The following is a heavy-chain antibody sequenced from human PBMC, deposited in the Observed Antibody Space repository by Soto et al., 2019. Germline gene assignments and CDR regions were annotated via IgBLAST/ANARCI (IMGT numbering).Heavy chain of an antibody. J-gene: IGHJ3*02. CDR2: ISGSGGST. V-gene: IGHV3-23*01. CDR1: GFTFSSYA. CDR3: AKRYYDFWSGYYTNHDAFDI. D-gene: IGHD3-3*01. Sequence: GRSLRLSCAASGFTFSSYAMRWVRQAPGKGLEWVSAISGSGGSTYYADSVKGRFTISRDNSKNTLYLQMNSLRAEDTAVYYCAKRYYDFWSGYYTNHDAFDIWGQGTMVTVSS.